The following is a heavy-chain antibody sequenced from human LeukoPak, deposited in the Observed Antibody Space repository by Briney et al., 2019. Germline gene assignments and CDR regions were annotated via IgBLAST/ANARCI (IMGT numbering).Heavy chain of an antibody. CDR3: ARELYFDTDGYYTHGLDI. V-gene: IGHV3-23*01. CDR2: ISGSGGST. D-gene: IGHD3-22*01. Sequence: PGGSLRLSRAASGFTFSSYAMSWVRQAPGKGLEWVSAISGSGGSTYYADSVKGRFTISRDNSKNTLYLQMNSLRVEDTGVYYCARELYFDTDGYYTHGLDIWGQGTMVTVSS. CDR1: GFTFSSYA. J-gene: IGHJ3*02.